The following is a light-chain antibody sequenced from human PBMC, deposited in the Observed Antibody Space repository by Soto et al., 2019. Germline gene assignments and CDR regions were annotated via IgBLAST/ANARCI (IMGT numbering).Light chain of an antibody. J-gene: IGKJ1*01. CDR1: QSVSSN. Sequence: EIVMTQSPATLSVSPGERATLSCRASQSVSSNLAWYQQKPGQAPRLLLYGASTRATGIPARFSGSGSGTEFTLTISSLQSEYLAVYYCQQYNNWPPGTFGQCTKVEIK. CDR3: QQYNNWPPGT. V-gene: IGKV3-15*01. CDR2: GAS.